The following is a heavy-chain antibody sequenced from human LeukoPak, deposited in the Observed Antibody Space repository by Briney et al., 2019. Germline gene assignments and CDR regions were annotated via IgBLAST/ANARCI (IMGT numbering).Heavy chain of an antibody. CDR1: GFTFSSYA. V-gene: IGHV3-30*04. D-gene: IGHD3-10*01. Sequence: GGSLRLSCAASGFTFSSYAMHWVRQAPGKGLEWVAVISYDGSNKYCADSVKGRFTISRDNSKNTLYLQMNSLRAEDTAVYYCASPPTMVRGVTRDYWGQGTLVTVSS. CDR2: ISYDGSNK. J-gene: IGHJ4*02. CDR3: ASPPTMVRGVTRDY.